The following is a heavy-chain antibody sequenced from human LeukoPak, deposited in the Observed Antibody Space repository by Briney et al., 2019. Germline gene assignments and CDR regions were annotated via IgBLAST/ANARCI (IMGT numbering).Heavy chain of an antibody. J-gene: IGHJ4*02. V-gene: IGHV4-59*12. CDR2: IYHSGST. Sequence: PSETLSLTCTVSGGSISSYYWSWIRQPPGKGLEWIGYIYHSGSTYYNPSLKSRVTISVDRSKNQFSLKLSSVTAADTAVYYCARVFRGAVDYWGQGTLVTVSS. CDR3: ARVFRGAVDY. CDR1: GGSISSYY. D-gene: IGHD3-10*01.